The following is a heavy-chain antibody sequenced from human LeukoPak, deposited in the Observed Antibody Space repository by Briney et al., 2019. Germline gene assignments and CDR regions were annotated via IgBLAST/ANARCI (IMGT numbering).Heavy chain of an antibody. CDR1: GGSISSGGYY. J-gene: IGHJ4*02. Sequence: SQTLSLTCTVPGGSISSGGYYWSWIRQHPGKGLEWIGYIYYSGSTYYNPSLKSRVTISVDTSKNQFSLKLSSVTAAVTAVYYCARGKLYCSGGSCWPYYFDYWGQGNLVTVSS. D-gene: IGHD2-15*01. CDR2: IYYSGST. CDR3: ARGKLYCSGGSCWPYYFDY. V-gene: IGHV4-31*03.